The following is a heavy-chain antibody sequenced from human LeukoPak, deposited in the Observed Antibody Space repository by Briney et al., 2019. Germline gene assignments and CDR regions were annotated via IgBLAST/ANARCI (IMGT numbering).Heavy chain of an antibody. Sequence: GGSLRLSCAASGFTFSSYSMNWVRQAPGKGLEWVSYISSSGSYIYYADSVKGRFTISRDNAKNSLYLQMNSLRAEDTAVYYCARDCSSTSCYGLYWGQGTLVTVSS. CDR3: ARDCSSTSCYGLY. V-gene: IGHV3-21*01. D-gene: IGHD2-2*01. CDR2: ISSSGSYI. J-gene: IGHJ4*02. CDR1: GFTFSSYS.